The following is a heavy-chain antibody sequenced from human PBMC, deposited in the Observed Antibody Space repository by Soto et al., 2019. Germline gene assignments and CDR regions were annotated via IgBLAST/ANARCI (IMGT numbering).Heavy chain of an antibody. CDR3: VRSVPAATWAYNGMDV. D-gene: IGHD2-15*01. CDR1: GGSVESSSC. J-gene: IGHJ6*02. Sequence: SETLSLTCAVSGGSVESSSCWSWVRQAPGKGLEWIGEIYHSGTFNYNPSLASRVSVSVDKSTNQFSLNLNSVTAADTAVYYCVRSVPAATWAYNGMDVWGQGTTVTVSS. V-gene: IGHV4-4*02. CDR2: IYHSGTF.